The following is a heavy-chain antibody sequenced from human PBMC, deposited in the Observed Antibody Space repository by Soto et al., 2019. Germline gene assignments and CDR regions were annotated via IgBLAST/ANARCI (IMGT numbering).Heavy chain of an antibody. D-gene: IGHD6-13*01. CDR3: ARDYSSSWSPGGNWFDP. CDR2: INPNSGGT. Sequence: QVQLVQSGAEVKKPGASVKVSCKASGYTFTGYYMHWVRQAPGQGLEWMGWINPNSGGTNYAQKFQGWVTMTRDTSISTAYMELSRLRSDDTAVYYCARDYSSSWSPGGNWFDPWGQGTLVTVSS. V-gene: IGHV1-2*04. CDR1: GYTFTGYY. J-gene: IGHJ5*02.